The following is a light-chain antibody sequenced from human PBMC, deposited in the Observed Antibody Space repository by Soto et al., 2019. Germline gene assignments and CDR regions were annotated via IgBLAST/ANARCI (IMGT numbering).Light chain of an antibody. V-gene: IGLV2-23*01. J-gene: IGLJ3*02. CDR2: EGT. CDR3: CSYAGGSTWV. Sequence: QSALTQPASVSGSPGQSITISCTGTGSDVGRYNLVSWFQQHPGKAPKLFIFEGTERPSGISNRFSGSRSGNTASLTISGLQAEDEADYYCCSYAGGSTWVFGGGTKLTVL. CDR1: GSDVGRYNL.